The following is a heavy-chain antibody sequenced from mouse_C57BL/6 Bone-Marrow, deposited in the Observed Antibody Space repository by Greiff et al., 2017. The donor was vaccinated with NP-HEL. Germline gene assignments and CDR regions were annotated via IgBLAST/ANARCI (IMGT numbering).Heavy chain of an antibody. CDR1: GFSLTSYG. CDR2: IWSAGST. Sequence: VQLKESGPGLVQPSQSLSITCTVSGFSLTSYGVHWVRQSPGKGLEWLGVIWSAGSTDYNAPFISSLTIRNDNSKSQVFCKMNSQQADDTAVYYCARNLSWYAMDYWGQGTSVTVSA. CDR3: ARNLSWYAMDY. V-gene: IGHV2-2*01. D-gene: IGHD2-3*01. J-gene: IGHJ4*01.